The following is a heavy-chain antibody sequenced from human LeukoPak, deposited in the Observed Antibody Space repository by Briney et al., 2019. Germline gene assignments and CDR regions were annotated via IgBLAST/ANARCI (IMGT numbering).Heavy chain of an antibody. CDR1: GFTVSSNY. J-gene: IGHJ4*02. Sequence: GGSLRLSCAASGFTVSSNYMSWVRQAPGKGLEWVSVIYSGGSTYYADSVKGRFTISRDNSKNTLYLQMNSLRAEGTAVYYCAGKLYSSSWSSFDYWGQGTLVTVSS. CDR3: AGKLYSSSWSSFDY. D-gene: IGHD6-13*01. CDR2: IYSGGST. V-gene: IGHV3-53*01.